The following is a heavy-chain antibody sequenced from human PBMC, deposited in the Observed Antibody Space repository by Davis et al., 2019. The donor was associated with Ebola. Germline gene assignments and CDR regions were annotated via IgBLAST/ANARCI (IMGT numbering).Heavy chain of an antibody. CDR2: INHSGST. Sequence: SETLSLTCAVYGGSFSGYYWSWIRQPPGKGLEWIGEINHSGSTNYNPSLKSRVTISVDKSKNQFSLKLSSVTAADTAVYYCARLVLYYYDSSGYYRGGYFDYWGQGTLVTVSS. J-gene: IGHJ4*02. CDR3: ARLVLYYYDSSGYYRGGYFDY. V-gene: IGHV4-34*01. CDR1: GGSFSGYY. D-gene: IGHD3-22*01.